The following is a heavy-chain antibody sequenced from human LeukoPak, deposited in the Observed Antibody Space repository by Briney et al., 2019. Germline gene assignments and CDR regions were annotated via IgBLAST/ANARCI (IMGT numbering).Heavy chain of an antibody. D-gene: IGHD2-2*01. J-gene: IGHJ3*02. CDR3: ARHELDCSSTSCYPFPTNAFDI. CDR1: GYSFTSYW. V-gene: IGHV5-51*01. CDR2: IYPGDSDT. Sequence: GESLKISCKGSGYSFTSYWIGWVRQMPGKGLEWMGIIYPGDSDTRYSPSFQGQVTISADKSISTAYLQWSSLKATDTAMYYSARHELDCSSTSCYPFPTNAFDIWGQGTMVTVSS.